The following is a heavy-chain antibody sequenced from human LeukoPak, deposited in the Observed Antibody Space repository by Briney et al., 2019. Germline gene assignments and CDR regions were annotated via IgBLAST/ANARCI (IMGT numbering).Heavy chain of an antibody. D-gene: IGHD1-26*01. CDR2: IYYSGST. CDR1: GGSISSYY. Sequence: SETLSLTGTGSGGSISSYYWSWIRQPPGKGLEWIGYIYYSGSTSYNPSLKSRVTISVDTSKNQFSLKLSSVTAADTAVYYCARGYSGSYGRFDYWGQGTLVTVSS. CDR3: ARGYSGSYGRFDY. V-gene: IGHV4-59*01. J-gene: IGHJ4*02.